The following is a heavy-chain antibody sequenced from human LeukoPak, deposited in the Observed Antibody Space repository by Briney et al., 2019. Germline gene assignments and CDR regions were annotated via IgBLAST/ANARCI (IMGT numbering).Heavy chain of an antibody. CDR2: ISGSSTYT. V-gene: IGHV3-11*06. D-gene: IGHD1-26*01. Sequence: NAGGSLRLSCASSGFTFSDYYMSWIRQAPGKGLEWVSHISGSSTYTNYADSVKGRFTISRDNANNSLYLQMNSLTAEDTAVFYCARVGSRGYYFDYWGQGTLASVSS. CDR1: GFTFSDYY. CDR3: ARVGSRGYYFDY. J-gene: IGHJ4*02.